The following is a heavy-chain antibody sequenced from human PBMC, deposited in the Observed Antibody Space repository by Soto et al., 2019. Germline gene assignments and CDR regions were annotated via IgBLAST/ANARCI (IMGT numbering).Heavy chain of an antibody. D-gene: IGHD5-12*01. Sequence: ASVKVSGKASGGTCSSLSINWLRQAPGQGLEWVGVITPLFGTTNYVQKFQGRVASSADNPTGIGYRELSTVCTEDTAIYYCATAFSCYDAEDWDIWGQGTMVTVSS. CDR3: ATAFSCYDAEDWDI. CDR1: GGTCSSLS. J-gene: IGHJ3*02. V-gene: IGHV1-69*06. CDR2: ITPLFGTT.